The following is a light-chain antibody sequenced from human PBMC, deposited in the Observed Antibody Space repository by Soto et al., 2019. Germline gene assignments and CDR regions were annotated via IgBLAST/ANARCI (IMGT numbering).Light chain of an antibody. J-gene: IGLJ2*01. V-gene: IGLV2-14*01. CDR2: DVS. CDR3: SSYTSSSTVV. Sequence: QSVLTQPASVSGSPGQSITISCTGTRSDVGGYNYVSWYQQHPGKAPKLMIYDVSNRPSGVSNRFSGSKSGNTASLTISGLQAEDEADYYCSSYTSSSTVVFAGGTKLTVL. CDR1: RSDVGGYNY.